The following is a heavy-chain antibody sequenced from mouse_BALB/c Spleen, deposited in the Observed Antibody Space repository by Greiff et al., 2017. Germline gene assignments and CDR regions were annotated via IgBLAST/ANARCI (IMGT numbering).Heavy chain of an antibody. J-gene: IGHJ4*01. Sequence: QVQLKESGAELMKPGASVKISCKATGYTFSSYWIEWVKQRPGHGLEWIGEILPGSGSTNYNEKFKGKATFTADTSSNTAYMQLSSLTSEDSAVYYCAREGEKSSYDYDWGGDYWGQGTSVTVSS. D-gene: IGHD2-4*01. CDR3: AREGEKSSYDYDWGGDY. CDR2: ILPGSGST. CDR1: GYTFSSYW. V-gene: IGHV1-9*01.